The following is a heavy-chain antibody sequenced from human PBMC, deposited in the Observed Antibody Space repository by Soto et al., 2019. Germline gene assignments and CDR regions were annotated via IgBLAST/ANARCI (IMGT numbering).Heavy chain of an antibody. CDR1: GFTFNIYA. Sequence: QVRLVESGGGVVQPGRSLRLSCAASGFTFNIYAMQWVRQAPGKGLEWVAVISHDGTSRYYADSVKGRVTISRDNSKSMVFVQMNSLGVEDTAVYYCVRTSGVPTPDFAYWGQGTLVTVSS. J-gene: IGHJ4*02. D-gene: IGHD7-27*01. CDR3: VRTSGVPTPDFAY. CDR2: ISHDGTSR. V-gene: IGHV3-30-3*01.